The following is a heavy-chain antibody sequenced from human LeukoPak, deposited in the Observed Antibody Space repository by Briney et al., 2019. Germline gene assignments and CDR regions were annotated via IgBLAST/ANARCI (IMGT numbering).Heavy chain of an antibody. CDR2: IYTSGST. D-gene: IGHD4-23*01. CDR3: ARQYGGNFDY. CDR1: GGSISSYY. Sequence: SETLSLTCTVSGGSISSYYWSWIRQPPGKGLEWIGYIYTSGSTNYNPSLKSRVTISVDTSKNQFSLKLSSVTAADTAVYYCARQYGGNFDYWGQGTLVIVSS. V-gene: IGHV4-4*09. J-gene: IGHJ4*02.